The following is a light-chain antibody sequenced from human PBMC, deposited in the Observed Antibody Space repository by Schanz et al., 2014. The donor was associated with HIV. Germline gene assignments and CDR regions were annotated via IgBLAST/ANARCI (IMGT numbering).Light chain of an antibody. Sequence: DIQMTQSPSTLSASVGDRVSISCRASQNIGKWLTWYQQKPGKAPKLLIYAASALQSGVPSRFSGSGSGTDFTLTISSLQPEDFATYYCQQSHSIPLTFGGGTKVEIK. CDR2: AAS. CDR3: QQSHSIPLT. V-gene: IGKV1-39*01. J-gene: IGKJ4*01. CDR1: QNIGKW.